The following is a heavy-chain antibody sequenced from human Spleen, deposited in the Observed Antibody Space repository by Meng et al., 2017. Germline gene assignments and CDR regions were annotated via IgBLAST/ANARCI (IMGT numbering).Heavy chain of an antibody. J-gene: IGHJ4*02. CDR3: ARDFGDRGDS. CDR2: INRDESVI. D-gene: IGHD3-3*01. V-gene: IGHV3-74*01. Sequence: EVQLVESGGGLVQPGGALRLSGTASGFTFSSYWMHWVRQAPGKGLVWVSRINRDESVIDYADSVKGRFTISRDNAKNTLYLQMNSLRTEDTAVYYCARDFGDRGDSWGQGTLVTVSS. CDR1: GFTFSSYW.